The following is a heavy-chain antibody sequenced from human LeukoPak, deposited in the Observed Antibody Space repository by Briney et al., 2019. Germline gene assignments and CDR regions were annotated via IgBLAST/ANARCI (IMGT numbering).Heavy chain of an antibody. CDR1: GFIFSTYE. D-gene: IGHD1-26*01. CDR3: ACGPQYTGSFPF. V-gene: IGHV3-48*03. CDR2: ISNSGSPI. J-gene: IGHJ4*02. Sequence: GGSLRLSCAASGFIFSTYEMAWVRQAPGKGLEWLSYISNSGSPIRYADSVKGRFTISRDNAENSVYLQMNSLRAEDTAVYYCACGPQYTGSFPFWGQGTLVTVSP.